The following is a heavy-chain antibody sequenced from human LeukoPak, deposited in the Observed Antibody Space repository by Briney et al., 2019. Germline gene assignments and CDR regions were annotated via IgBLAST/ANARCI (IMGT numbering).Heavy chain of an antibody. CDR3: ASLVGATTGVDY. J-gene: IGHJ4*02. D-gene: IGHD1-26*01. Sequence: SVKVSFKASGGTFSSYAISWVRQAPGQGLEWMGGIIPIFGTANYAQKFQGRVTITADESTSTAYMELSSLRSEDTAVYYCASLVGATTGVDYWGQGTLVTVSS. V-gene: IGHV1-69*01. CDR2: IIPIFGTA. CDR1: GGTFSSYA.